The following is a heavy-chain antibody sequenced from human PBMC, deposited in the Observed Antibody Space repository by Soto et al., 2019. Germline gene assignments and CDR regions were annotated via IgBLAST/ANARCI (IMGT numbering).Heavy chain of an antibody. V-gene: IGHV4-4*07. CDR2: IHTSGSP. CDR1: GGSISSYY. J-gene: IGHJ4*02. CDR3: ATGGTYFDY. Sequence: SETLSLTCTVSGGSISSYYCSWIRQAAGKGLEWIGRIHTSGSPNYNPSLKSRVTMSADTSKNQFSLKLTSVTAADTAVYYCATGGTYFDYWGQGTLVTVSS.